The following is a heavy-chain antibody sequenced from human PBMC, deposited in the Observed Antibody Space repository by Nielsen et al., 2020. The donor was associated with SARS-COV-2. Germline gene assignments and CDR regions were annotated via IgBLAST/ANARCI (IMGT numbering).Heavy chain of an antibody. CDR3: ATPRSYIAVAAPFDY. CDR2: ISGSGGST. CDR1: GFTFSSYG. J-gene: IGHJ4*02. D-gene: IGHD6-19*01. V-gene: IGHV3-23*01. Sequence: GGSLRLSCAASGFTFSSYGMHWVRQAPGKGLEWVSAISGSGGSTYYADSVKGRFTISRDNSKNTLYLQMNSLRAEDTAVYYCATPRSYIAVAAPFDYWGQGTLVTVSS.